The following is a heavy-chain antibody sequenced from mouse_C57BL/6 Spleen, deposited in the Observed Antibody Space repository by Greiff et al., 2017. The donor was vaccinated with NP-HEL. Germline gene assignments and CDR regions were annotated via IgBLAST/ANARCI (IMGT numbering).Heavy chain of an antibody. V-gene: IGHV1-22*01. CDR3: ARLHYYGAWFAY. D-gene: IGHD1-1*01. CDR2: INPNNGGT. Sequence: EVQLQQSGPELVKPGASVKMSCKASGYTFTDYNMHWVKQSHGKSLEWIGYINPNNGGTSYNQKFKGKATLTVNKSSSTAYMELRSLTSEDSAVYYCARLHYYGAWFAYWGQGTLVTVSA. CDR1: GYTFTDYN. J-gene: IGHJ3*01.